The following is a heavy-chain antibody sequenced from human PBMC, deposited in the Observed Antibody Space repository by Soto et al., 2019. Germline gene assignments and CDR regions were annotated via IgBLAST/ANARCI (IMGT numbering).Heavy chain of an antibody. Sequence: AASVKVSCKASGYTFTNYGVSWVRQAPGQRLEWMGWISAYTRNTNYAQMFQGRVTMTTDTSTSTAYMELRSLTSDDTAVYYCARVLGYDSSWWRHSAFDIWGQGTMVTVSS. CDR2: ISAYTRNT. D-gene: IGHD3-22*01. CDR1: GYTFTNYG. CDR3: ARVLGYDSSWWRHSAFDI. J-gene: IGHJ3*02. V-gene: IGHV1-18*01.